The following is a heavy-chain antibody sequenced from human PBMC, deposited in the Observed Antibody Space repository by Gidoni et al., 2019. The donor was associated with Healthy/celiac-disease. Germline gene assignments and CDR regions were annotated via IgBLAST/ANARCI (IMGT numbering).Heavy chain of an antibody. CDR3: ARDQAVSGSPIDDAFDI. Sequence: TFTSYYMHWVRQAPGQGLEWMGIINPSGGSTSYAQKFQGRVTMTRDTSTSTVYMELSSLRSEDTAVYYCARDQAVSGSPIDDAFDIWGQGTMVTVSS. J-gene: IGHJ3*02. CDR1: TFTSYY. V-gene: IGHV1-46*01. D-gene: IGHD1-26*01. CDR2: INPSGGST.